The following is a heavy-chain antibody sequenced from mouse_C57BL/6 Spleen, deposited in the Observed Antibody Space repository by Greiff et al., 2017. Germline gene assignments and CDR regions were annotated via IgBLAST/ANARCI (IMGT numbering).Heavy chain of an antibody. CDR1: GYTFTSYW. Sequence: QVQLQQPGAELVKPGASVKLSCKASGYTFTSYWMHWVKQRPGQGLEWIGMIHPNSGSTNYNEKFKSKATLTVDKSSSTTYMQLSSLTSADYSVYYCALPYSGGSDRYFDVWGTGTTLTVSS. CDR3: ALPYSGGSDRYFDV. D-gene: IGHD1-1*01. CDR2: IHPNSGST. J-gene: IGHJ1*03. V-gene: IGHV1-64*01.